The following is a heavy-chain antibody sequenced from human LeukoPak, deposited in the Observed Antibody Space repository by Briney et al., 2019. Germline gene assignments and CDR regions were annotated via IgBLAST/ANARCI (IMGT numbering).Heavy chain of an antibody. CDR3: AREYCSGGSCYVDY. J-gene: IGHJ4*02. Sequence: GGSLRLXCAASGFTFSSYEMNWVRQAPGKGLEWVSYISSSGSTIYYADSVKGRFTISRDNDKNSLYLQMNSLRAEDTAVYYCAREYCSGGSCYVDYWGQGTLVTVSS. V-gene: IGHV3-48*03. CDR1: GFTFSSYE. D-gene: IGHD2-15*01. CDR2: ISSSGSTI.